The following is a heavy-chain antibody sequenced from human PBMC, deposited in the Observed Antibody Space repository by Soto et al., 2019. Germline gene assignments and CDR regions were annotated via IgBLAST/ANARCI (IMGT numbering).Heavy chain of an antibody. CDR3: ARGREYYDSSGYSRMSPPDAFDI. Sequence: GGSLRLSCAASGFTFSSYSMNWVRQAPGKGLEWVSSISSSSSYIYYADSVKGRFTISRDNAKNSLYLQMNSLRAEDTAVYYCARGREYYDSSGYSRMSPPDAFDIWGQGTMVTVSS. J-gene: IGHJ3*02. V-gene: IGHV3-21*01. CDR1: GFTFSSYS. CDR2: ISSSSSYI. D-gene: IGHD3-22*01.